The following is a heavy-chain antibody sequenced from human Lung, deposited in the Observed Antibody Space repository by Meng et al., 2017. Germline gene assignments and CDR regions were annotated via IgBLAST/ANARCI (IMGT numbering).Heavy chain of an antibody. Sequence: EVQLMESGGGLVQPGGSLRLSCAASGFTFTAFSMTWVRQAPGKGLEWVSTISSTGDSTFYPDSVKGRFIVSRDNSKNTLYLQMNSLRAEDTVIYYCAKEAAMASWGQGTLVTVSS. CDR1: GFTFTAFS. J-gene: IGHJ5*02. CDR2: ISSTGDST. CDR3: AKEAAMAS. D-gene: IGHD5-18*01. V-gene: IGHV3-23*01.